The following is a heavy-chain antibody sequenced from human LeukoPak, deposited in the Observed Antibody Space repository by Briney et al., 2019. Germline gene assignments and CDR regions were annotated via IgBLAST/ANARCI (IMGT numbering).Heavy chain of an antibody. CDR3: VRGRVKGKY. CDR2: INHSGDT. D-gene: IGHD2/OR15-2a*01. J-gene: IGHJ4*02. CDR1: GGSFSGYY. V-gene: IGHV4-34*01. Sequence: SETLSLTCAVYGGSFSGYYWTWIRQPPWKGLEWIGEINHSGDTNYNPSLKSRVTISVDTSKNQFSLKLSSVTAADTAVYYCVRGRVKGKYWGQGTLVTASS.